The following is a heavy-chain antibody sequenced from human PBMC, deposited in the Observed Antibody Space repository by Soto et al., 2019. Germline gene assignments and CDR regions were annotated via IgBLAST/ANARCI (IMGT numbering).Heavy chain of an antibody. J-gene: IGHJ5*02. D-gene: IGHD2-21*01. CDR3: SGGGRPGQIDWFDP. CDR1: GGSLSSCNW. Sequence: QVQLQESGPRLVKPSGTLSLTCAVYGGSLSSCNWWSWVRQPPGKGLEWNGEIYRYGSTSYNPSLQGRVTIAVDKSKNQISLKMTSLTAADTAVYFCSGGGRPGQIDWFDPWGQGILVTVSS. CDR2: IYRYGST. V-gene: IGHV4-4*02.